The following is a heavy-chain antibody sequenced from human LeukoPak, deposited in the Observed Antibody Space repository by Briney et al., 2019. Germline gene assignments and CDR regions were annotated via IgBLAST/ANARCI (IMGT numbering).Heavy chain of an antibody. Sequence: PSQTLSLTCTVSGGSISSGDYYWSWIRQPPGKGLEWIGYIYYSGSTYYNPSLKSRVTISVDTSKNQFSLKLSSVTAADTAVYYSARDTRSPMTFDYWGQGTLVTVSS. CDR1: GGSISSGDYY. J-gene: IGHJ4*02. D-gene: IGHD3-22*01. CDR2: IYYSGST. CDR3: ARDTRSPMTFDY. V-gene: IGHV4-30-4*01.